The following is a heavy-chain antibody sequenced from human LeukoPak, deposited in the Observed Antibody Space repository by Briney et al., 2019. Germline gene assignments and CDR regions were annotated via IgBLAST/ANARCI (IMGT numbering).Heavy chain of an antibody. CDR2: IYYSGST. CDR3: AGTHDFWSGYYYMDV. D-gene: IGHD3-3*01. J-gene: IGHJ6*03. Sequence: SETLSLTCTVSGGSISSYYWSWLRQPPGKGLEWIGYIYYSGSTNYNPSLKSRVTISVDTSKNQFSLKLSSVTAADTAVYYCAGTHDFWSGYYYMDVWGKGTTVTVSS. CDR1: GGSISSYY. V-gene: IGHV4-59*01.